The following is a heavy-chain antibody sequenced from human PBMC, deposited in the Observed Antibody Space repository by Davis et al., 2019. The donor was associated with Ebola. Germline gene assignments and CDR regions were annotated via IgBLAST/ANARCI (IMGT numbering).Heavy chain of an antibody. Sequence: PGGSLRLSCAASGFTFDDHAMHWVRQAPGKGLEWVSGISWNSGNVGYADSVKGRFTISRDNAKNSLYLQMNSLRAEDTAVYYCAKEDYDILTGKYYYYGMDVWGQGTTVTVSS. J-gene: IGHJ6*02. CDR3: AKEDYDILTGKYYYYGMDV. CDR1: GFTFDDHA. V-gene: IGHV3-9*01. CDR2: ISWNSGNV. D-gene: IGHD3-9*01.